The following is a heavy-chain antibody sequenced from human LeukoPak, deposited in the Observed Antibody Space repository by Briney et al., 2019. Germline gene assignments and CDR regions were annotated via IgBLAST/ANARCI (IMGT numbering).Heavy chain of an antibody. J-gene: IGHJ4*02. CDR1: GGPITSHY. V-gene: IGHV4-59*11. D-gene: IGHD4-23*01. CDR3: ARDPYGGYYFDF. Sequence: PSETLSLTCNVSGGPITSHYWSWIRQPPGKTLEWIGYIYSSGSTTYNPSLKSRVTISVDTSKNQFSLKLTSVAAADTAIYYCARDPYGGYYFDFWGQGTLVTVSS. CDR2: IYSSGST.